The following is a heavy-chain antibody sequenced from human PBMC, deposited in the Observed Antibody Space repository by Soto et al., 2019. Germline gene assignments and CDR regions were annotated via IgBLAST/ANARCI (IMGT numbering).Heavy chain of an antibody. CDR1: GFTFGSYA. V-gene: IGHV3-23*01. J-gene: IGHJ4*02. CDR2: AGPSGSST. CDR3: ARTYYYDSTGYYRTFGY. Sequence: GGSLRLSCAASGFTFGSYAMSWVRLAPGKGLEWVSVAGPSGSSTFYADSVRGRFTISRDNVENTLYLQMNSLRVADTALYFCARTYYYDSTGYYRTFGYWGQGTLVTVSS. D-gene: IGHD3-22*01.